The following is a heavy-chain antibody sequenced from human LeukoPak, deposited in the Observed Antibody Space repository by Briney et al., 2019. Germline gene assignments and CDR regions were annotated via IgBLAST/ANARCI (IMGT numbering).Heavy chain of an antibody. CDR2: IKSKTDGGTT. Sequence: KPGGSLRLSCAASGFTFSNAWMSWVRQAPGKGLEWVGRIKSKTDGGTTDYAAPVKGRFTISRDDSKNTLYLQMNSLKTEDTAVYYCTMELTYSVIVDGYWGQGTLVTVSS. CDR3: TMELTYSVIVDGY. D-gene: IGHD2-15*01. J-gene: IGHJ4*02. CDR1: GFTFSNAW. V-gene: IGHV3-15*01.